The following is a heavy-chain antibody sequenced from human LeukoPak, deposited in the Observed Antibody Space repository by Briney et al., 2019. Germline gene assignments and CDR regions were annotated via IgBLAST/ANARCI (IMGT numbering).Heavy chain of an antibody. J-gene: IGHJ4*02. D-gene: IGHD7-27*01. CDR2: MNPNSGHT. V-gene: IGHV1-8*01. CDR1: GYTFTSYD. CDR3: VKNRALTGEFDS. Sequence: ASVKVSCKASGYTFTSYDVNWFRQATGQGLEWMGWMNPNSGHTGYAQKFQGRVSLTRDTSISTAYMELSSLRSEDTAVYYCVKNRALTGEFDSWGQGTLVTVSS.